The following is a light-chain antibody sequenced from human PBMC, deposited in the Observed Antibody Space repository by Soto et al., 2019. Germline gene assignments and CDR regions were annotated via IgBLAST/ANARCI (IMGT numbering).Light chain of an antibody. V-gene: IGKV3-15*01. CDR1: QSVMTK. Sequence: EIVMTQSPDTLSVSPGERASLSCRASQSVMTKLACYQKKPGQAPRLLMYSASIRATGIPARFSGSGSGTEFSLTTSSLQPEDFAIYYCQQYSDWPPWTFGQGTKVDI. CDR2: SAS. CDR3: QQYSDWPPWT. J-gene: IGKJ1*01.